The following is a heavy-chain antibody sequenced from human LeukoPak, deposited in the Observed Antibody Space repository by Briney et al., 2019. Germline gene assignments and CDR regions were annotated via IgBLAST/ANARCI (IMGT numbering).Heavy chain of an antibody. CDR2: IWYDGRDK. V-gene: IGHV3-30*02. CDR1: GFTFSGCG. D-gene: IGHD5-18*01. Sequence: GGSLRLSCAASGFTFSGCGMHWVRQAPGKGLEWVACIWYDGRDKYYVDSVKGRFTISRDNSKNTLYLQVNSLRAEDTAMYYCEKDPYSYGSYFDYWGQGTLVTVS. CDR3: EKDPYSYGSYFDY. J-gene: IGHJ4*02.